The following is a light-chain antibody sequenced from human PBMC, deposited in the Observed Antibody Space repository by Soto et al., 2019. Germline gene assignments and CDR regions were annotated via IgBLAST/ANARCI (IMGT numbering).Light chain of an antibody. CDR1: QRVSNNF. CDR2: DAT. V-gene: IGKV3D-20*01. J-gene: IGKJ1*01. CDR3: QQYGSTPWT. Sequence: VVLTQFPGTLSLSPGETATLSCGASQRVSNNFLGWYQQKPGLPPRLLIYDATSRANGIPERFSGRGSGTHFTLTISRLEPEDFAVYYCQQYGSTPWTFGRGTKVDIK.